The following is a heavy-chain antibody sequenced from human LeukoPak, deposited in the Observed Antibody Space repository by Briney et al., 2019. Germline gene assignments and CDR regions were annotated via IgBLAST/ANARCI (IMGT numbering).Heavy chain of an antibody. D-gene: IGHD3-10*01. CDR2: INSDGSST. CDR1: GFTFSSYW. J-gene: IGHJ5*02. V-gene: IGHV3-74*01. CDR3: ARAPPSGDLDP. Sequence: GGSLRLSCAASGFTFSSYWMHWVRQAPGKGLVWVSRINSDGSSTSYADSVKGRFTISRDNAKNTLYLQMNSMRAEDTAVYYCARAPPSGDLDPWGQGTLVTVSS.